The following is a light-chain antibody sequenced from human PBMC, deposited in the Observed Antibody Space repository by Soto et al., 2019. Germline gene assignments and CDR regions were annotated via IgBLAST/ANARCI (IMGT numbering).Light chain of an antibody. CDR1: QSVLYSSNNKNY. V-gene: IGKV4-1*01. Sequence: DIVVTQSPDSLAVSLGERATINCKSSQSVLYSSNNKNYFAWYQQKPGQPPKLLIYWASTRESGVPDRFSGSGFGTDFTLTISSLQAEDVAVYFCQQYYSAPRTFGQGTKLEIK. J-gene: IGKJ2*01. CDR2: WAS. CDR3: QQYYSAPRT.